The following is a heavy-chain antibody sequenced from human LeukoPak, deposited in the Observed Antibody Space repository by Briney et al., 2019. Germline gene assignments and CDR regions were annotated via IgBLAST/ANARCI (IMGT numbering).Heavy chain of an antibody. V-gene: IGHV1-69*05. CDR2: IIPIFGTA. Sequence: HGSSVKVSCKASGGTFSSYAISWVRQAPGQGLEWIGGIIPIFGTANYAQKFQGRVTITTDESTSTAYMELSSLRSEDTAVYYCASGLPQGLRLGELSFDYWGQGTLVTVSS. CDR3: ASGLPQGLRLGELSFDY. J-gene: IGHJ4*02. CDR1: GGTFSSYA. D-gene: IGHD3-16*02.